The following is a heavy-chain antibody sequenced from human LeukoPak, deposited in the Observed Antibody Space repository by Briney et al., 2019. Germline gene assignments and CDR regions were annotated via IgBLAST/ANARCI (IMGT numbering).Heavy chain of an antibody. V-gene: IGHV1-2*02. D-gene: IGHD3-16*02. CDR3: ASAYYDYVWGSYRHGAFDI. Sequence: ASVKLSCKASGSTFTGYYMHCVRQAPGHRREWLEWINPNSGGTNYAQKFQGRVTMTRDTSISTAYMELSRLRSDDTAVYYCASAYYDYVWGSYRHGAFDIWGQGTMVTVS. CDR1: GSTFTGYY. CDR2: INPNSGGT. J-gene: IGHJ3*02.